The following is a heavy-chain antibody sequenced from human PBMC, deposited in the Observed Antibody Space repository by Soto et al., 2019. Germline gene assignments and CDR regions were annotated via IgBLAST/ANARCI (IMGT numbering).Heavy chain of an antibody. CDR1: GFTFTRYS. V-gene: IGHV3-21*04. Sequence: GGSLRLSCAASGFTFTRYSMHWVRQAPGKGLEWVSSISSTTNYIYYADSMKCRFTVSRDNAKNSVYLEMNSLSAEDTAVYYCARESEDLTSNFDYWGQGNPVTVSS. J-gene: IGHJ4*02. CDR3: ARESEDLTSNFDY. CDR2: ISSTTNYI.